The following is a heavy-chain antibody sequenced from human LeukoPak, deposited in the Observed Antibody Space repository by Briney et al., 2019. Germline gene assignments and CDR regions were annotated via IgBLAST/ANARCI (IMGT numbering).Heavy chain of an antibody. J-gene: IGHJ4*02. Sequence: GASVKVSCKASGYTFTSYGINWVRQATGQGLEWMGWMNPNSGNTGYAQKFQGRVTMTRNTSISTAYMELSSLRSEDTAVYYCARGPRDYVWGNLPIDYWGQGTLVTVSS. CDR3: ARGPRDYVWGNLPIDY. V-gene: IGHV1-8*01. CDR1: GYTFTSYG. D-gene: IGHD3-16*01. CDR2: MNPNSGNT.